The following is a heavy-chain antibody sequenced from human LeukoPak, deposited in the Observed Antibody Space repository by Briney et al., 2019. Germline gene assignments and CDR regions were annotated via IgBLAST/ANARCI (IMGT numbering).Heavy chain of an antibody. CDR1: GFTFSSYG. J-gene: IGHJ4*02. CDR3: AKFPGATTPFDY. V-gene: IGHV3-30*18. D-gene: IGHD1-26*01. Sequence: PGRSLRLSCAASGFTFSSYGMHWVRQAPGKGLEWVAVISYDGSNKYYAASVKGRFTISRDNSKNTLYLQMNSLRAEDTAVYYCAKFPGATTPFDYWGQGTLVTVSS. CDR2: ISYDGSNK.